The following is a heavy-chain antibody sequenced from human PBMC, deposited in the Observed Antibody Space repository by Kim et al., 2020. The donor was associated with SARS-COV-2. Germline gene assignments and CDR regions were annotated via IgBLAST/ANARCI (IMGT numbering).Heavy chain of an antibody. CDR1: GFSFNNYA. D-gene: IGHD2-2*01. J-gene: IGHJ4*02. Sequence: GGSLRLSCSGTGFSFNNYAIQWVRQAPGKGLECVSAISSDGGSTYYADSLKGRFTISRDNSKNTLYLQMSSLRPEDSAVYYCVKTGYCSSTSCYAPFDYWGQGTLVTVSS. CDR3: VKTGYCSSTSCYAPFDY. CDR2: ISSDGGST. V-gene: IGHV3-64D*09.